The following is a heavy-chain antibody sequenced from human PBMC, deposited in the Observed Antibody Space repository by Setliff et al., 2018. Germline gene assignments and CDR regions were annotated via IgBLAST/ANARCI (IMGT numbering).Heavy chain of an antibody. Sequence: SETLSLTCTVSGDSINSRTNYWGWIRQPTGKGPEWIGHIYASWSTNYNPSLKSRVTISLDTSKNQFSLKLSSVTAADTAVYYCGRGFSRIEGWGNWFDPWGQGILVTVSS. CDR2: IYASWST. V-gene: IGHV4-61*09. CDR1: GDSINSRTNY. CDR3: GRGFSRIEGWGNWFDP. D-gene: IGHD2-15*01. J-gene: IGHJ5*02.